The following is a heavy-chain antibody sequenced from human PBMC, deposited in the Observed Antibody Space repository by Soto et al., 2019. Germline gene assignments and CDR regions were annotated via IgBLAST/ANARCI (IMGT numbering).Heavy chain of an antibody. J-gene: IGHJ3*02. CDR3: ARETMIVVVTSPNAFDI. D-gene: IGHD3-22*01. CDR1: GGTFSSYA. V-gene: IGHV1-69*12. Sequence: QVQLVQSGAEVKKPGSSVKVSCKASGGTFSSYAISWVRQAPGQGLEWMGGIIPIFGTANYAQKFQGRVTITADESTSTAYMELSSLRSEDTALYYCARETMIVVVTSPNAFDIWGQGTMVTVSS. CDR2: IIPIFGTA.